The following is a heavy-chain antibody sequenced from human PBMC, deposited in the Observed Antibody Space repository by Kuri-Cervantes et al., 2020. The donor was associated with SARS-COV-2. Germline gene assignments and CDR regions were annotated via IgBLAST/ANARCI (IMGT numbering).Heavy chain of an antibody. D-gene: IGHD3-10*01. V-gene: IGHV3-21*01. CDR1: GFTFSNAW. J-gene: IGHJ4*02. CDR3: ASNLYHYGSGIDY. Sequence: GESLKISCAASGFTFSNAWMSWVRQAPGKGLEWVSSLSSSSSYIYYADSVKGRFTISRDNAKNSLYLQMNSLRAEDTAVYYCASNLYHYGSGIDYWGQGTLVTVSS. CDR2: LSSSSSYI.